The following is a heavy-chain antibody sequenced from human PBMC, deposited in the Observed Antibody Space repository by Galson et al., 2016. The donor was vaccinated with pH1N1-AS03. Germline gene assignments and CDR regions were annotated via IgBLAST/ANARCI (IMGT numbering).Heavy chain of an antibody. V-gene: IGHV3-11*01. J-gene: IGHJ3*01. CDR2: ISSRGSTK. CDR3: ERDCGFSWTSRPTFDF. D-gene: IGHD6-13*01. Sequence: SLRLSCAASGFTFTDYYMTWIRQAPGKGLELISYISSRGSTKYYADSVKGRFAISRDDTKKSVYLQMDRLRVEDTSVYYWERDCGFSWTSRPTFDFWGQGTMVAVSS. CDR1: GFTFTDYY.